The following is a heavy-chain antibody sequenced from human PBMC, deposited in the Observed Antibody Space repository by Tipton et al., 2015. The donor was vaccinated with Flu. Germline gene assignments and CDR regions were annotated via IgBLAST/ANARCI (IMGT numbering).Heavy chain of an antibody. J-gene: IGHJ3*02. CDR2: INSDGSNT. CDR1: GFTFSTSE. V-gene: IGHV3-74*01. Sequence: SLRLSCAASGFTFSTSEMHWVRQVPGKGLVWVSRINSDGSNTRYADSVKGRFTISRDNAKNTVHLQMNSLTAEDTAVYFCARDWIAKDAFDIWGQGTMVTVSS. CDR3: ARDWIAKDAFDI. D-gene: IGHD2-2*03.